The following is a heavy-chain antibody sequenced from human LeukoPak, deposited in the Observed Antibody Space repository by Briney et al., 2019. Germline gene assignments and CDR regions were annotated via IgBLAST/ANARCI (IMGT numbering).Heavy chain of an antibody. CDR1: GFTFSSYG. V-gene: IGHV3-30*03. Sequence: GGSLRLSCAASGFTFSSYGMHWVRQAPGKGLEWVAVISYDGSNKYYADSVKGRFTISRDNSKNTLYLQMNSLRAEDTAVYYCASGVLRFLEWLLPLDYWGQGTLVTVSS. CDR3: ASGVLRFLEWLLPLDY. J-gene: IGHJ4*02. D-gene: IGHD3-3*01. CDR2: ISYDGSNK.